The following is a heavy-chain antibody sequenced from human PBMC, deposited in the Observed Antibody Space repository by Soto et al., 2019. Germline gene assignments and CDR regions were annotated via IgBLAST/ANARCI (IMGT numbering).Heavy chain of an antibody. Sequence: QVQLQQWGAGLLKPSETLSLTCAVYGGSFSGYYWSWIRQPPGKGLEWIGEINHSGSTNYNPSLKSRVTISVDTSKNQFSLKLSSVTAADTAVYYCARGRVAVAGRGPFDIWGQGTMVTVSS. V-gene: IGHV4-34*01. CDR3: ARGRVAVAGRGPFDI. J-gene: IGHJ3*02. CDR2: INHSGST. D-gene: IGHD6-19*01. CDR1: GGSFSGYY.